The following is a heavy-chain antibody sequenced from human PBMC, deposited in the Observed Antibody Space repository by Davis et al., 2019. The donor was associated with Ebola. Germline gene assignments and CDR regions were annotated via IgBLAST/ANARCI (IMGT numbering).Heavy chain of an antibody. V-gene: IGHV3-21*01. J-gene: IGHJ6*04. CDR3: ARAYGYYYYGMDV. Sequence: GESLKISCAASGFTFSSYSMNWVRQAPGKGPEWVSSISSSSNYIYYADSVRGRFTISRDNAKNSLYLQMNSLRAEDTAVYYCARAYGYYYYGMDVWGKGTTVTVSS. CDR2: ISSSSNYI. D-gene: IGHD4-17*01. CDR1: GFTFSSYS.